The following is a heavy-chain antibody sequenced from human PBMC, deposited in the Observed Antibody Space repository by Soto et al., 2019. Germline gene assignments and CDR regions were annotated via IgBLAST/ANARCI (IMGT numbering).Heavy chain of an antibody. Sequence: TSETLSLTCTVSGGSISSYYWSWIRQPPGKGLEWIGYIYYSGSTNYNPSLKSRVTISVDTSKNQFSLKLSSVTAADTAVYYCARRRPSGYDWYYYYYMDVWGKGTTVTVSS. CDR1: GGSISSYY. D-gene: IGHD5-12*01. CDR3: ARRRPSGYDWYYYYYMDV. CDR2: IYYSGST. J-gene: IGHJ6*03. V-gene: IGHV4-59*08.